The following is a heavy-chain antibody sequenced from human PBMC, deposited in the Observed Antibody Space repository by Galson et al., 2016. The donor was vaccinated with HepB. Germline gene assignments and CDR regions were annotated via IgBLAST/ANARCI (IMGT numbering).Heavy chain of an antibody. Sequence: SLRLSCAASGFTFSDYYMSWIRQAPGKGLEWVSYISSRSGSPLSYADSVKGRFTISRDNAKNSLYLQMNSMRAEDTAVYYCARGIFWSAYYSVYWGQGTLVAVSS. J-gene: IGHJ4*02. D-gene: IGHD3-3*01. CDR3: ARGIFWSAYYSVY. V-gene: IGHV3-11*01. CDR1: GFTFSDYY. CDR2: ISSRSGSPL.